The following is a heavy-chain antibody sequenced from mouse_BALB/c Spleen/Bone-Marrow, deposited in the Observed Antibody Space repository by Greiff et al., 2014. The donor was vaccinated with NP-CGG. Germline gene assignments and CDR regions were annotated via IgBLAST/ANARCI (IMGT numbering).Heavy chain of an antibody. Sequence: VQLQQSGGGLVQPGGSLKLSCAASGFDFSRYWMSWVRQAPGKGLQWIGEINPESNTINYTPSLKDKFIISRDNAKNTLYLQMSKVRSEDTALYCCARLGYYGWFAYWGQGTQVTVSA. CDR1: GFDFSRYW. D-gene: IGHD2-3*01. CDR2: INPESNTI. V-gene: IGHV4-1*02. J-gene: IGHJ3*01. CDR3: ARLGYYGWFAY.